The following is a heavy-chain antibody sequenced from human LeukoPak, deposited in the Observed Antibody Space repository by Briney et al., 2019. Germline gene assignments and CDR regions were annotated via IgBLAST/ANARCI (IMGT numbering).Heavy chain of an antibody. CDR1: GFTFSNYA. V-gene: IGHV3-30*04. D-gene: IGHD1-26*01. Sequence: QTGGSLRLSCAASGFTFSNYAMHWVRQAPGKGLEWVASISYDGSNKYYADSVKGRFTISRDNSKNTLFLQMNSLRAEDTAVYYCARVLVEATPYGMDVWGQGTTVTVSS. J-gene: IGHJ6*02. CDR3: ARVLVEATPYGMDV. CDR2: ISYDGSNK.